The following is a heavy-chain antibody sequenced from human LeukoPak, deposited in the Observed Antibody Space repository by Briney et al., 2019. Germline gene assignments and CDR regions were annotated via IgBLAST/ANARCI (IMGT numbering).Heavy chain of an antibody. Sequence: GGSLRLSCAASGFTFSSYAMSLVRQAPGKGLEWVSSIGGSGGSTYYADSVKGRFTISRDNSKNTLYLQMNSLRAEDTAVYYCAKVETAAAATLRGFDYWGQGTLVTVSS. J-gene: IGHJ4*02. V-gene: IGHV3-23*01. D-gene: IGHD6-13*01. CDR3: AKVETAAAATLRGFDY. CDR1: GFTFSSYA. CDR2: IGGSGGST.